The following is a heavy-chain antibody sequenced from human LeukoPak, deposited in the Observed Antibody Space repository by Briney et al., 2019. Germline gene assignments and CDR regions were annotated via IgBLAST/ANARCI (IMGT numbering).Heavy chain of an antibody. CDR3: ARDHSSLRFLEWLFIRDYYYGMDV. CDR1: GFTFSSYW. Sequence: PGGSLRLSCAASGFTFSSYWMSWVRQAPGKGLEWVANIKQDGSEKYYVDSVKGRFTISRDNAKNSLYLQMNSLRAEDTAVYYCARDHSSLRFLEWLFIRDYYYGMDVWGQGTTVTVSS. D-gene: IGHD3-3*01. V-gene: IGHV3-7*01. CDR2: IKQDGSEK. J-gene: IGHJ6*02.